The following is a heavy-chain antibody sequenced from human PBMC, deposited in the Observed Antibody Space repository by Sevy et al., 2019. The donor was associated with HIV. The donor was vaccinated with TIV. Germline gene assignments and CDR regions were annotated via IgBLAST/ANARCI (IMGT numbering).Heavy chain of an antibody. CDR3: ARGGRGGGPLDY. V-gene: IGHV3-30*04. CDR2: ISYDGTNK. D-gene: IGHD3-16*01. J-gene: IGHJ4*02. Sequence: GGSLRLSCAASGFTFSTYAMHCVRQAPGKGLEWVAVISYDGTNKYYGDSVKGRFSISRDNSKNTLYLQMNSLRAEDTAVYYCARGGRGGGPLDYWGQGTLVTVSS. CDR1: GFTFSTYA.